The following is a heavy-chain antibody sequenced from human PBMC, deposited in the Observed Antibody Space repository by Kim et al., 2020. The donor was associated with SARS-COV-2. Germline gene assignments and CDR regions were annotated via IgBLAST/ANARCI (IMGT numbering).Heavy chain of an antibody. J-gene: IGHJ4*02. D-gene: IGHD6-19*01. Sequence: SETLSLTCTVSGDSISSSSSYWGWIRQPPGKGLEWIESISDSGSTFNNPSLKSRVTISVGRSKNQFSLKLSSVTAADTAVYYCARHVPNSSGRFDYWGQGTLVTVSS. CDR3: ARHVPNSSGRFDY. CDR1: GDSISSSSSY. CDR2: ISDSGST. V-gene: IGHV4-39*01.